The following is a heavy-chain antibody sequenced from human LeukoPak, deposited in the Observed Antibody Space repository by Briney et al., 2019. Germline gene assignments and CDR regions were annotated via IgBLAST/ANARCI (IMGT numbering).Heavy chain of an antibody. V-gene: IGHV3-66*01. J-gene: IGHJ5*02. CDR1: GFNVSSYY. CDR3: ARDPACSGSSCRSEGVNWFDP. Sequence: GGSLRLSCAASGFNVSSYYMSWVRQVPGKGLEWVSIIYRGGRTNYADSVKGRFMMSRDHSKNTLYLQINSLRAEDAAVYYCARDPACSGSSCRSEGVNWFDPWGRGTQVIVSS. D-gene: IGHD2-15*01. CDR2: IYRGGRT.